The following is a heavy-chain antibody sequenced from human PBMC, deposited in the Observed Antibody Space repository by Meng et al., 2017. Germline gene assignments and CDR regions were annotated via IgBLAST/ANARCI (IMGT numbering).Heavy chain of an antibody. D-gene: IGHD6-19*01. V-gene: IGHV3-30*04. J-gene: IGHJ4*02. Sequence: GRSLRPSCPPSASNFSSYAMHWVRQPPGKGLEWVAVMSYDGGNKYYADSVKGRITISRDKSKNTLYLQINSLSAEDTAVYYGAREFSASRGWLVSYYFDYWGQGTLVTVSS. CDR3: AREFSASRGWLVSYYFDY. CDR2: MSYDGGNK. CDR1: ASNFSSYA.